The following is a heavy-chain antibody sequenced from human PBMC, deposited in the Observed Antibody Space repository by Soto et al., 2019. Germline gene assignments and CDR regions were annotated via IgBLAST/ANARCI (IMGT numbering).Heavy chain of an antibody. Sequence: HPGGSLRLSCAASGFTFSSYCMNWVRQAPGKGLEWVSYISYSGSTIYYADSVRGRFTISRDNAKNSLYLQMNSLTDEDTAVYYCARDNYYDILTGYRDYGMDVWGQGTTVTVSS. V-gene: IGHV3-48*02. CDR2: ISYSGSTI. CDR1: GFTFSSYC. J-gene: IGHJ6*02. CDR3: ARDNYYDILTGYRDYGMDV. D-gene: IGHD3-9*01.